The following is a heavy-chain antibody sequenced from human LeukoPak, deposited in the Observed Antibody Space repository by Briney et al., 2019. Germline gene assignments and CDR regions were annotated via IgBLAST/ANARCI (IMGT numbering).Heavy chain of an antibody. D-gene: IGHD2-21*02. V-gene: IGHV3-66*01. Sequence: GGSLRLSCAASGFTFNSNYMSWVRQAPGKGLEWVSVIYSGGSTYYADSVKGRFTISRDNSKNTLYLQMNSLRAEDTAVYFCAREGGDWRYFDYWGQGTLVTVSS. CDR3: AREGGDWRYFDY. CDR2: IYSGGST. CDR1: GFTFNSNY. J-gene: IGHJ4*02.